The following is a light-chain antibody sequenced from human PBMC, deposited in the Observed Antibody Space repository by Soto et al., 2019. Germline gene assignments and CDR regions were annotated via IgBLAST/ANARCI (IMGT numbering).Light chain of an antibody. Sequence: QSALTRPASVSGSPGQSITISCTGTSSDVGAYNFVSWYQQHPGKAPKLLIYDVNNRPSGVSNRFSASKSGNTASLTLSGLQAEDEANYYCTSYTTTSTVVFGGGTQLTVL. V-gene: IGLV2-14*03. J-gene: IGLJ2*01. CDR3: TSYTTTSTVV. CDR1: SSDVGAYNF. CDR2: DVN.